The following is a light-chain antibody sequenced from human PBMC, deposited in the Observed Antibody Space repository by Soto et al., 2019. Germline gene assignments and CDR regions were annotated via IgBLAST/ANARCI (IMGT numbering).Light chain of an antibody. V-gene: IGLV1-44*01. Sequence: QSVLTQPPSASGTPGQRVTISCSGSSSNIGSNTVTWYQQLPGTAPKLLIYSNNQRPSGVPDRFSGSKPGTSASLAISGLQSEDEADYYCAAWDDSLNVYVSGTGTKVTVL. CDR2: SNN. CDR3: AAWDDSLNVYV. CDR1: SSNIGSNT. J-gene: IGLJ1*01.